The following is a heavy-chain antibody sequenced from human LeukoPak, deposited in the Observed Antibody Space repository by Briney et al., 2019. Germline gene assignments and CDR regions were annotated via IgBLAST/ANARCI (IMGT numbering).Heavy chain of an antibody. CDR1: GYTLTELY. D-gene: IGHD2-15*01. J-gene: IGHJ4*02. V-gene: IGHV1-24*01. CDR3: ATFHSRGSGHHY. CDR2: FDPEDGET. Sequence: ASVKVSCKVSGYTLTELYMHWVRQAPGKGLEWMGGFDPEDGETIYAQKFQGRVTMTEDTSTDTAYMELSSLRSEDTAVYYCATFHSRGSGHHYWGQGTLVTVSS.